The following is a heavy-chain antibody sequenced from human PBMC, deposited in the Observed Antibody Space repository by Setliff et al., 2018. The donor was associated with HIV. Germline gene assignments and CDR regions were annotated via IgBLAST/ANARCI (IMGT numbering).Heavy chain of an antibody. CDR1: GASISSSSHH. Sequence: SETLSLTCTVSGASISSSSHHWAWIRQPPGKGLEYIGNIYYTGGTHHNPSLESRVATSVDTSKNQFSLKLSSVTAADTAVYYCARIVRWELVATSTFFYYYMDVCGQGTTVTVSS. CDR3: ARIVRWELVATSTFFYYYMDV. D-gene: IGHD1-26*01. J-gene: IGHJ6*03. CDR2: IYYTGGT. V-gene: IGHV4-39*01.